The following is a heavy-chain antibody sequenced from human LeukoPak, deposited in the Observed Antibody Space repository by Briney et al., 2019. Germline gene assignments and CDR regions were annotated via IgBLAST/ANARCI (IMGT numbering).Heavy chain of an antibody. D-gene: IGHD3-22*01. Sequence: GRSRTLSWPASAFTFSDYYMSWIRQAARKLREWVSYISSSGSTIYYADSVKGRFTISRDNAKKSLYLQMNSLRAEDTAVYYCASFPAYYYDSSGYNDYWGQGTLVTVSS. V-gene: IGHV3-11*01. J-gene: IGHJ4*02. CDR3: ASFPAYYYDSSGYNDY. CDR1: AFTFSDYY. CDR2: ISSSGSTI.